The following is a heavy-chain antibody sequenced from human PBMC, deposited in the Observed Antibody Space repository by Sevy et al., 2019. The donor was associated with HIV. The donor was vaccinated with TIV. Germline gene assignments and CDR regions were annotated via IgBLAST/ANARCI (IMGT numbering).Heavy chain of an antibody. D-gene: IGHD2-21*01. CDR1: GFTFSNYA. CDR2: ISYDGSNK. J-gene: IGHJ3*02. CDR3: ANIHAATNGFDI. V-gene: IGHV3-30*18. Sequence: GGSLRLSCAASGFTFSNYAMHWVRQAPGKGLEGVAVISYDGSNKNYTDSVKGRFTIARDNSKNTLYLQMNSLRAEDTAVYYCANIHAATNGFDIWGQGTMVTVSS.